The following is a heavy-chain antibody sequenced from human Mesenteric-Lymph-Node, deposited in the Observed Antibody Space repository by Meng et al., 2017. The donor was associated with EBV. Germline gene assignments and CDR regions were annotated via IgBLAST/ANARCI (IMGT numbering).Heavy chain of an antibody. V-gene: IGHV3-21*01. CDR2: IFTSGNI. Sequence: EVQLVXSXXXXXKPXGXXRLSCAASGFPFSSYSMNWVRQAPGKGLEWVSSIFTSGNIYYADSVKGRFTISRDNAKNSLYLLMNNLRVEDTAVYYCTRALGDSTAYWGQGTLVTVSS. D-gene: IGHD3-16*01. CDR1: GFPFSSYS. J-gene: IGHJ4*02. CDR3: TRALGDSTAY.